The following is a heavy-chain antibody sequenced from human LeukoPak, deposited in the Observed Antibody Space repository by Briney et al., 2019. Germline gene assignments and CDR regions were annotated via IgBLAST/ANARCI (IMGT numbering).Heavy chain of an antibody. V-gene: IGHV4-59*08. D-gene: IGHD3-22*01. Sequence: SETLSLTCTVSGGSISSYYWSWIRQPPGKGLEWIGYIYYSGSTNYNPSLKSRVTISVDTSKNQFSLKLSSVTAADTAVYYCASLADYYDSSGYYPFDPWGQGTLVTVSS. CDR3: ASLADYYDSSGYYPFDP. CDR2: IYYSGST. J-gene: IGHJ5*02. CDR1: GGSISSYY.